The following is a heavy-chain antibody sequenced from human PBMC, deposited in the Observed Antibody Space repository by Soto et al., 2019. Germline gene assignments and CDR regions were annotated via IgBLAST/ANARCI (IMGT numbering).Heavy chain of an antibody. Sequence: QVQLQESGPGLVKPSQTLSLTCTVSGGSISSGGYYWSWIRQHPGKGLEWIGYIYHSGTTYYNPSLKSRVTLSGDTSKNQFLLEPTSGTAGDTAREYCARVRGNPPLGWFRPRGQGTLVTVSS. V-gene: IGHV4-31*03. D-gene: IGHD7-27*01. CDR3: ARVRGNPPLGWFRP. CDR2: IYHSGTT. J-gene: IGHJ5*02. CDR1: GGSISSGGYY.